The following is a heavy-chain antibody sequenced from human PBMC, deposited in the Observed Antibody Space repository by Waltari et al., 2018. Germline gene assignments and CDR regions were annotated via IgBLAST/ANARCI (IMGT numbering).Heavy chain of an antibody. CDR2: IKQDGGGK. V-gene: IGHV3-7*01. J-gene: IGHJ4*02. Sequence: EVYLVESGGGLVQPGGSLRLSCAASGFTFSGFWMSWVRQAPGKGLEWVANIKQDGGGKYYVDSVKGRFTISRDNAKRPLYLQMNSLRAEDTAVYFCASISSPIDYWGQGTLATVSP. CDR1: GFTFSGFW. D-gene: IGHD3-3*02. CDR3: ASISSPIDY.